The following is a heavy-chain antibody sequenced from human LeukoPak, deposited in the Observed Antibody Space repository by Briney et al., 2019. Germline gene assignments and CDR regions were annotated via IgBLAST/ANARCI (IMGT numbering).Heavy chain of an antibody. Sequence: QPGGSLRLSCAASGFTFSSYGMHWVRQAPGKGLEWVALISYDGSDKGYADSVKGRFTISRDNSRNTLYLQMNSLRAEDTAVYYCAKGYGSGLYKLYYFDFWGQGTLVTVSS. CDR2: ISYDGSDK. CDR1: GFTFSSYG. J-gene: IGHJ4*02. V-gene: IGHV3-30*18. D-gene: IGHD6-19*01. CDR3: AKGYGSGLYKLYYFDF.